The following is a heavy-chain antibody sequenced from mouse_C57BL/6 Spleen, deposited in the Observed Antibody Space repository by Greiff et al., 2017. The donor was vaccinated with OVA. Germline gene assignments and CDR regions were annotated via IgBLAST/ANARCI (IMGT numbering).Heavy chain of an antibody. V-gene: IGHV5-4*01. CDR3: ARRSNYAYAMDY. D-gene: IGHD2-5*01. CDR1: GFTFSSYA. J-gene: IGHJ4*01. CDR2: ISDGGSYT. Sequence: GQVVESGGGLVKPGGSLKLSCAASGFTFSSYAMSWVRQTPEKRLEWVATISDGGSYTYYPDNVKGRFTISRDNAKNNLYLQMSHLKSEDTAMYYCARRSNYAYAMDYGGQGTSVTVSS.